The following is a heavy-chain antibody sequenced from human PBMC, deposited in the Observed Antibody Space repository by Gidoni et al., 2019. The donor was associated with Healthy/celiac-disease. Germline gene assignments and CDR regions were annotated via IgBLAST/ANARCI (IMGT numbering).Heavy chain of an antibody. J-gene: IGHJ4*02. CDR1: VFTFRTYA. V-gene: IGHV3-23*01. Sequence: EVQLLESGGGLVQPGGSLRLSCAYSVFTFRTYAMSWVRQAPGKGLAWVSAISGSGGSTYYADSVKGRFTISRDNSKNTLYLQMNSLRAEDTAVYYCAKVGSGGYVAMVYFDYWGQGTLVTVSS. CDR2: ISGSGGST. D-gene: IGHD5-12*01. CDR3: AKVGSGGYVAMVYFDY.